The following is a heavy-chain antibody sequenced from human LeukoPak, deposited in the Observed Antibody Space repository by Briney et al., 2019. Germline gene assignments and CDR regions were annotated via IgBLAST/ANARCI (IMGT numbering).Heavy chain of an antibody. CDR2: IYPGDSDT. CDR1: GYSFSTYY. D-gene: IGHD2-15*01. V-gene: IGHV5-51*01. CDR3: ARPQCSGGSCYEFDP. J-gene: IGHJ5*02. Sequence: PGESLRISCKGSGYSFSTYYISWVRQMPGKGLEWMGIIYPGDSDTRYSPSFQGQVTISADKSISTAYLQWSSLKASDTAMYYCARPQCSGGSCYEFDPWGQGTLVTVSS.